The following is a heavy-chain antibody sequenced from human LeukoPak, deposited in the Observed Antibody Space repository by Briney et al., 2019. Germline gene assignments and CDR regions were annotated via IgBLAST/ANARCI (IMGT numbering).Heavy chain of an antibody. D-gene: IGHD3-16*02. J-gene: IGHJ1*01. CDR1: GYTFTSYY. Sequence: APVKVSCKASGYTFTSYYMHWVRQAPGQGLEWMGIINPSGGSTSYAQKFQGRVTMTRDTSTSTVYMELSSLRSEDTGVYYCAKDGYVWGSYRALQHWGQGTLVTVSS. V-gene: IGHV1-46*01. CDR3: AKDGYVWGSYRALQH. CDR2: INPSGGST.